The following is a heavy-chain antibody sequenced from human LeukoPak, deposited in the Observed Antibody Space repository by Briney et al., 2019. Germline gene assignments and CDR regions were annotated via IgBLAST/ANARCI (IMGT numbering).Heavy chain of an antibody. CDR1: GFTFSSYG. J-gene: IGHJ4*02. CDR2: ISYDGSNK. Sequence: GGSLRLSCAASGFTFSSYGMHWVRQAPGKGLEWVAVISYDGSNKYYADSVKGRFTISRDNSKNTLYLQMNSLRAEDTAVYYCAKDGIPGIDYWGQGTLVTVSS. D-gene: IGHD2-21*01. CDR3: AKDGIPGIDY. V-gene: IGHV3-30*18.